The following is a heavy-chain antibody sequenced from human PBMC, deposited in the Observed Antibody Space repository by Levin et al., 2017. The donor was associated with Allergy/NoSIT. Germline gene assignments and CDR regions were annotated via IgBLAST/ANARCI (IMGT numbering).Heavy chain of an antibody. D-gene: IGHD3-10*01. V-gene: IGHV3-53*01. J-gene: IGHJ3*02. CDR2: IYSGGGT. CDR1: GFTVSSNH. CDR3: ARLAGELSAFDI. Sequence: GESLKISCAASGFTVSSNHMSWVRQPPGKGLEWVSLIYSGGGTYYADSVKGRFTISRDNSQNTLYLQMNSLRAEDTAVYYCARLAGELSAFDIWGQGTMVTVSS.